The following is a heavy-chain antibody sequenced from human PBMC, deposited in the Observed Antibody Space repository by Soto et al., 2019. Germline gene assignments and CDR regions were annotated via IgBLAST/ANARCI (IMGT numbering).Heavy chain of an antibody. V-gene: IGHV4-31*03. J-gene: IGHJ4*02. CDR1: GGSISSGGYY. CDR3: ARDLRGYSRYDYLDY. D-gene: IGHD5-12*01. CDR2: SYYTGSS. Sequence: SETLSLTCTVSGGSISSGGYYWSWIRQHPGKGLEWVGYSYYTGSSYYNPSLKSRVTISVDASKNQLSLRLASVTAADTAVYYCARDLRGYSRYDYLDYWGQGIPVTVSS.